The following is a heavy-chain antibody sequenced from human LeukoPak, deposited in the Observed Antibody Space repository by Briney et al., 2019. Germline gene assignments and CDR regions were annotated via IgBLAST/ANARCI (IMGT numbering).Heavy chain of an antibody. V-gene: IGHV1-2*02. CDR1: GYTFTGYY. J-gene: IGHJ5*02. D-gene: IGHD6-6*01. CDR3: ARAIRADRRGSWFDP. CDR2: INPNSGGT. Sequence: GASVKVSCKASGYTFTGYYLHWVRQAPGQGLEWMGWINPNSGGTNFAQRFQGRVTMTRDTSISTVYMELSRLRSDDTAMYYCARAIRADRRGSWFDPWGQGTLVTVSS.